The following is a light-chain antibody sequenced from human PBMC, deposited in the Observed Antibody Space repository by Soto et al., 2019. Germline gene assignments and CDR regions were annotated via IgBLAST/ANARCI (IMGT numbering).Light chain of an antibody. J-gene: IGKJ2*01. CDR1: QDISKY. CDR3: QQFDTLPPA. V-gene: IGKV1-33*01. CDR2: DAS. Sequence: DIQMTQSPSSLSASVGDRVTISCQASQDISKYLNWYQQHPGKAPRLLIYDASSLDAGVPSRFSGSGSGTDFTFTIDSLQPEDIATSFCQQFDTLPPAFGQGTKLEIK.